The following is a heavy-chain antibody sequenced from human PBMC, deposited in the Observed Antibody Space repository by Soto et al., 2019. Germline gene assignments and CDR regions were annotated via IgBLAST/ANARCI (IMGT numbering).Heavy chain of an antibody. CDR3: ARERGDSHWIDP. CDR1: GGSVSSESYY. D-gene: IGHD2-21*01. CDR2: VENSGST. Sequence: SETLSLTCGVSGGSVSSESYYWGWIRQTPGKGLEWIGNVENSGSTKYNPSLKSRVTISVDTSKNQFSLKLSSVTGADTAVYYCARERGDSHWIDPWGQGTLVTVSS. J-gene: IGHJ5*02. V-gene: IGHV4-61*01.